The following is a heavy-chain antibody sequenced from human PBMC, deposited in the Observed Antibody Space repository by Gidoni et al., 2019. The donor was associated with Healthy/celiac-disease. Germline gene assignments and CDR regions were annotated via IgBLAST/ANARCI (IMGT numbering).Heavy chain of an antibody. J-gene: IGHJ6*02. CDR2: ISGSGGST. CDR1: GFTFSSSA. V-gene: IGHV3-23*01. CDR3: AKMMADQVVPAAMGGMDV. Sequence: EVQLLESGGGLVQPGGSLRLSCAASGFTFSSSAMSWVRQAPGKGLEWVSAISGSGGSTYYADSVKGRFTISRDNSKNTLYLQMNSLRAEDTAVYYCAKMMADQVVPAAMGGMDVWGQGTTVTVSS. D-gene: IGHD2-2*01.